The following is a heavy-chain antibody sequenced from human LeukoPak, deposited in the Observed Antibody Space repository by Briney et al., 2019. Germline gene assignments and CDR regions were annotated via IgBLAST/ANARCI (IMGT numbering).Heavy chain of an antibody. D-gene: IGHD2-15*01. CDR3: AKRYCSGGSCCPDY. V-gene: IGHV3-23*01. J-gene: IGHJ4*02. CDR2: ISNSGGST. CDR1: GFTFSIYA. Sequence: GGSLRLSCVASGFTFSIYAMSWVRQTPGKGREWVSAISNSGGSTYNADSVKGRFTISRDNSKNTVYLQMNSLRAEDTAVYYCAKRYCSGGSCCPDYWGQGTRVTVSS.